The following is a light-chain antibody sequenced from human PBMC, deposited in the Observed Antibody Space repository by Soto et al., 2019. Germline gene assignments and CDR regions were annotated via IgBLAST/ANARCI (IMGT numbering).Light chain of an antibody. CDR1: RSNIGSNT. CDR2: SNN. CDR3: AAWDYSLNGPV. V-gene: IGLV1-44*01. J-gene: IGLJ3*02. Sequence: QSVLTQPPSASGTPGQRVTISCSGSRSNIGSNTVNWYQQLPGTAPKLLIYSNNQRPSGVPDRFSGSKSGTSASLAISGLQSEDEAEYYCAAWDYSLNGPVFGGGTKVTVL.